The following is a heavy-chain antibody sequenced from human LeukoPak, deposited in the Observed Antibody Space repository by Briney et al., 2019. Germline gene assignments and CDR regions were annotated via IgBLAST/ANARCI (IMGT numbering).Heavy chain of an antibody. CDR1: GFTFRSYA. CDR3: ARDRSLSSFGELFI. J-gene: IGHJ4*02. D-gene: IGHD3-10*01. CDR2: VSYDGSNK. V-gene: IGHV3-30*10. Sequence: GGSLRLSCAASGFTFRSYAVHWVRQAPGRGLEWVAVVSYDGSNKYYTDSVRGRFTISRDNSKNTLYLQMNSLRAEDTALYYCARDRSLSSFGELFIWGQGTLVSVSS.